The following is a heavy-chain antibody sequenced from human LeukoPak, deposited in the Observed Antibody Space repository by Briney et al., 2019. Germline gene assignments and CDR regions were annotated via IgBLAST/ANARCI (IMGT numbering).Heavy chain of an antibody. V-gene: IGHV1-18*01. CDR1: GYTFTSYG. CDR2: ISAYNGNT. CDR3: ARDRRRQYSQDWFDP. D-gene: IGHD2/OR15-2a*01. J-gene: IGHJ5*02. Sequence: GASVKVSCKASGYTFTSYGISWVRQAPGQGLEWMGWISAYNGNTNYAQKLQGRVTMTTDTSTSTAYMELRSLRSDDTAVYYCARDRRRQYSQDWFDPWGQGTLVTVSS.